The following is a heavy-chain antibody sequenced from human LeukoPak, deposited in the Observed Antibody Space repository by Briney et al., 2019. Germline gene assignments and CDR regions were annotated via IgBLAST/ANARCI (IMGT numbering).Heavy chain of an antibody. V-gene: IGHV3-7*01. D-gene: IGHD5-24*01. Sequence: GGSLRLSCVTSGLTFRGYWMSWFRQAPGKGLEWVGNIQPDGSGAFYVDAMRGRFTISRDTAQNSLYLQINSLRAEDTAVYYCAREDDHNTNDCWGQGTLVTVSS. J-gene: IGHJ4*02. CDR2: IQPDGSGA. CDR3: AREDDHNTNDC. CDR1: GLTFRGYW.